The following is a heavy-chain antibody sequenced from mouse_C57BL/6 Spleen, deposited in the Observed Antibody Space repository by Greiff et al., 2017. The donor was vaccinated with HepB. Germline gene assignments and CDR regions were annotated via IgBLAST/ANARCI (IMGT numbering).Heavy chain of an antibody. CDR2: ISSGSSTI. D-gene: IGHD2-2*01. CDR1: GFTFSDYG. Sequence: EVKLVESGGGLVKPGGSLKLSCAASGFTFSDYGMHWVRQAPEKGLEWVAYISSGSSTIYYADTVKGRFTISRDNAKNTLFLQMTSLRSEDTAMYYCARSMVTTGLYYAMDYWGQGTSVTVSS. J-gene: IGHJ4*01. V-gene: IGHV5-17*01. CDR3: ARSMVTTGLYYAMDY.